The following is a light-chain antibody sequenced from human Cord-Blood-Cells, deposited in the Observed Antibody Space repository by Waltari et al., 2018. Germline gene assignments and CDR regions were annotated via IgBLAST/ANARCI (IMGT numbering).Light chain of an antibody. J-gene: IGKJ2*01. CDR3: QQYNSYPYT. CDR1: QSISSW. CDR2: KAS. V-gene: IGKV1-5*03. Sequence: DIQMTQSPSTLSASVGDRDTITGRASQSISSWLTWYQQKPGKAPKLLIYKASSLESGVPSRFSGSGSGTEFPLTICSLQPDDFATYYCQQYNSYPYTFGQGTKLEIK.